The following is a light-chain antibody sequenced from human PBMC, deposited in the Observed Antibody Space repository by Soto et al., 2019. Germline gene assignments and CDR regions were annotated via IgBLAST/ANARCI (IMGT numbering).Light chain of an antibody. J-gene: IGKJ2*01. CDR1: QTVASN. V-gene: IGKV3-15*01. Sequence: EIVMTQSPAILSVSPGERATLSCRASQTVASNLAWYQQKPGQALRLLIHGASTRATGVSARFSGSGSGTEFTLTISSLQSEDFAVYYCQQYHNWPPQYTFGQGTKLQIK. CDR3: QQYHNWPPQYT. CDR2: GAS.